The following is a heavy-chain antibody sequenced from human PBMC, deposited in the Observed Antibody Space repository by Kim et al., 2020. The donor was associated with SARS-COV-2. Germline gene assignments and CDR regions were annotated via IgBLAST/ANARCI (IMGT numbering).Heavy chain of an antibody. CDR1: GGTFSSYA. Sequence: SVKVSCKSSGGTFSSYAISWVRQAPGQGLEWMGGIIPIFGTANYAQKFQGRVTITADESTSTAYMELSSLRSEDTAVYYCAGLGPNDYSNYLSSYFDYWGQGTLVTVSS. V-gene: IGHV1-69*13. CDR3: AGLGPNDYSNYLSSYFDY. J-gene: IGHJ4*02. CDR2: IIPIFGTA. D-gene: IGHD4-4*01.